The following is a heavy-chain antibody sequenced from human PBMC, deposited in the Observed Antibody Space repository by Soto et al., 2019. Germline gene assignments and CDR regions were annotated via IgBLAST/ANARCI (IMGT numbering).Heavy chain of an antibody. D-gene: IGHD2-2*02. V-gene: IGHV1-2*04. J-gene: IGHJ5*02. CDR2: INPNSGGT. Sequence: ASVKVSCKASGYTFTGYYMHWVRQAPGQGLEWMGWINPNSGGTNYAQKFQGWVTMTRDTSISTAYMELNSLRSEDTAVYYCARSTTSCYSLCWFDPWGQGTLVTVSS. CDR1: GYTFTGYY. CDR3: ARSTTSCYSLCWFDP.